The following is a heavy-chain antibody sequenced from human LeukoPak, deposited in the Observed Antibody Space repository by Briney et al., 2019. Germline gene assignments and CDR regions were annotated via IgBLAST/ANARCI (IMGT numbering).Heavy chain of an antibody. CDR2: IYYSGST. J-gene: IGHJ4*02. Sequence: SETLSLTCAGRGGSLSGYYWSWIRQPPGKGLEWMGYIYYSGSTNYNPSLKSRVTISVDTSKNQFSLKLSSVTAADTAVYYCARAGYSSGFWGFVDYWGQGTLVTVSS. CDR3: ARAGYSSGFWGFVDY. CDR1: GGSLSGYY. D-gene: IGHD6-19*01. V-gene: IGHV4-59*01.